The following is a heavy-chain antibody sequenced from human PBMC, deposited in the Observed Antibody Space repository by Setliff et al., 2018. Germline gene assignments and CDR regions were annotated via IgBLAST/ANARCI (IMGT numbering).Heavy chain of an antibody. CDR2: INHSGNT. CDR1: GGSISSGGYY. V-gene: IGHV4-39*07. CDR3: VRTDYSDGRYSMDV. Sequence: SETLSLTCTVSGGSISSGGYYWSWIRQHPEKGLEWIGEINHSGNTNYNPSLKSRVTISVDKSTNQFSLKLNSVTAADTAVYYCVRTDYSDGRYSMDVWGKGTTVTVSS. D-gene: IGHD6-19*01. J-gene: IGHJ6*03.